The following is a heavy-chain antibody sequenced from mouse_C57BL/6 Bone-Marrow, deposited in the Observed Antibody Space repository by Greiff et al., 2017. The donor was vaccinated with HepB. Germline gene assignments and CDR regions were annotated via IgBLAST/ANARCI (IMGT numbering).Heavy chain of an antibody. CDR1: GYTFTDYN. CDR3: ARGYYGSSLYFDY. D-gene: IGHD1-1*01. J-gene: IGHJ2*01. V-gene: IGHV1-18*01. CDR2: INPNNGGT. Sequence: VQLQQSGPELVKPGASVKIPCKASGYTFTDYNMDWVKQSHGKSLEWIGDINPNNGGTIYNQKFKGKATLTVDKSSSTAYMELRSLTSEDTAVYYCARGYYGSSLYFDYWGQGTTLTVSS.